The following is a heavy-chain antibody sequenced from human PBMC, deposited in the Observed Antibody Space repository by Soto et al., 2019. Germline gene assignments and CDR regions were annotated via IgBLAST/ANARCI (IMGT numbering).Heavy chain of an antibody. V-gene: IGHV3-53*01. J-gene: IGHJ3*02. CDR1: GLTVRGKKY. D-gene: IGHD1-1*01. CDR2: HYDVDGT. Sequence: DVQLVASGGGLIQPGGSLRLSCAALGLTVRGKKYITWVRQAPGKGLEWVSAHYDVDGTYYADSAKGRFTISRDNSNNIIYLQMNSLGPDDTAVYYCASWLEREHAYDIWGLGTMVTVSS. CDR3: ASWLEREHAYDI.